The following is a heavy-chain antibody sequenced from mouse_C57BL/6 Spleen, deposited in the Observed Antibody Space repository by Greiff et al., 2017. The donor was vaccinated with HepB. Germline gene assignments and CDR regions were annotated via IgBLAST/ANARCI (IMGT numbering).Heavy chain of an antibody. CDR3: AEGNYYGSSYVSYWYFDV. Sequence: EVKVEESGPGLVKPSQSLSLTCSVTGYSITSGYYWNWIRQFPGNKLEWMGYISYDGSNNYNPSLKNRISITRDTSKNQFFLKLNSVTTEDTATYYCAEGNYYGSSYVSYWYFDVWGTGTTVTVSS. CDR1: GYSITSGYY. J-gene: IGHJ1*03. V-gene: IGHV3-6*01. CDR2: ISYDGSN. D-gene: IGHD1-1*01.